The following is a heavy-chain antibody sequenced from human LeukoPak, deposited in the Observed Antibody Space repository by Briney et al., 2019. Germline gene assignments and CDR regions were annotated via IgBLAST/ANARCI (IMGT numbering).Heavy chain of an antibody. CDR2: IIPIFGTA. CDR1: GGTFSSYA. V-gene: IGHV1-69*13. J-gene: IGHJ4*02. CDR3: ARLLNYYDSSGYYYVPGYYFDY. Sequence: SVKVSCKASGGTFSSYAISWVQQAPGQGLEWMGGIIPIFGTANYAQKFQGRVTITADESTSTAYMELSSLRSEDTAVYYCARLLNYYDSSGYYYVPGYYFDYWGQGTLVTVSS. D-gene: IGHD3-22*01.